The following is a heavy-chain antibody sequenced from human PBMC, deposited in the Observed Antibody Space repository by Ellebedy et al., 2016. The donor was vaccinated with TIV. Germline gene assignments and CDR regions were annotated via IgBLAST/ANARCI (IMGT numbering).Heavy chain of an antibody. Sequence: ASVKVSCXASGYTFTSYYMHWVRQAPGQGLEWMGIINPSGGSTSYAQKFQGRVTMTRDTSTSTVYMELSSLRSEDTAVYYCARGQNRPTVRTGYYYGMDVWGQGTTVTVSS. CDR2: INPSGGST. CDR1: GYTFTSYY. D-gene: IGHD4-17*01. CDR3: ARGQNRPTVRTGYYYGMDV. J-gene: IGHJ6*02. V-gene: IGHV1-46*01.